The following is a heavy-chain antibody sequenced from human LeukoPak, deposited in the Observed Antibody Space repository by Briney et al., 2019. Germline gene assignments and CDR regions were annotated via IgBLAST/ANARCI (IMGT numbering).Heavy chain of an antibody. Sequence: GGSLRLSCAASGFTFSSYAMNWVRQAPGKGLEWVSTISGSGSSTYYADSVKGRFTISRDKSKDTLYLQMNSLRADDTAIYYCAKDGPGGWGYFDYWGQGTLVIVSS. J-gene: IGHJ4*02. D-gene: IGHD6-19*01. V-gene: IGHV3-23*01. CDR1: GFTFSSYA. CDR3: AKDGPGGWGYFDY. CDR2: ISGSGSST.